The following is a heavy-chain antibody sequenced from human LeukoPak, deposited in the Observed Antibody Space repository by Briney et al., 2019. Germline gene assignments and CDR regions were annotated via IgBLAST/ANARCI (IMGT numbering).Heavy chain of an antibody. Sequence: PGGSLRLSCAASGFTFSSYGMSWVRQAPGKGLEWVSAISGSGGSTYYADSVKGRFTISRDNSKNTLYLQMNSLRAEDTAVYYCAKEFEGVRYFDWLLSTGGYFDYWGQGTLVTVSS. V-gene: IGHV3-23*01. CDR2: ISGSGGST. CDR1: GFTFSSYG. CDR3: AKEFEGVRYFDWLLSTGGYFDY. J-gene: IGHJ4*02. D-gene: IGHD3-9*01.